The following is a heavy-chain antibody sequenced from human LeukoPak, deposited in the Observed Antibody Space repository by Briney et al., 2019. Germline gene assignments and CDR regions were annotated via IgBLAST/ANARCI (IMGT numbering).Heavy chain of an antibody. V-gene: IGHV4-59*01. J-gene: IGHJ4*02. CDR2: IYYSGST. Sequence: PSETLSLTCTVSGGSISSYYWSWIRQPPGKGLEWVGYIYYSGSTNYDPSLKSRVTISVDTSKNQFSLKLSSVTAADTAVYYCASWWELGGYFDYWGQGTLVTVSS. CDR3: ASWWELGGYFDY. CDR1: GGSISSYY. D-gene: IGHD1-26*01.